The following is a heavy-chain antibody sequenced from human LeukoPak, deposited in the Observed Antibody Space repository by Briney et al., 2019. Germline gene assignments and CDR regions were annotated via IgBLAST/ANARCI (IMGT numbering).Heavy chain of an antibody. CDR1: GYTFTSYD. V-gene: IGHV1-8*01. Sequence: ASVKVSCKASGYTFTSYDINWVRQATGQGPEWMRWMNPNSGNTGYAQQFQGRVTMTRTTSTSTAYMELSSLRSDDTAVYYCARGWFGQLLQDYWGQGTLVTVSS. CDR2: MNPNSGNT. D-gene: IGHD3-10*01. CDR3: ARGWFGQLLQDY. J-gene: IGHJ4*02.